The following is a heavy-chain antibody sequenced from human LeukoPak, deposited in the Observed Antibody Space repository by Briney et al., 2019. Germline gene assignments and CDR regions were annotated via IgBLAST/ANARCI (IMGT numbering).Heavy chain of an antibody. CDR2: ISSTSLYI. D-gene: IGHD6-13*01. V-gene: IGHV3-21*06. CDR3: ARDLTPRYYSSSWYPPAPNWFDP. CDR1: GFTFSSYS. J-gene: IGHJ5*02. Sequence: GGSLRLSCAASGFTFSSYSMNWVRQAPGKGLEWVSYISSTSLYIYYPDSVKGRFTISRDNAKNSLYLQMNSLRAEDTAVYYCARDLTPRYYSSSWYPPAPNWFDPWGQGTLVTVSS.